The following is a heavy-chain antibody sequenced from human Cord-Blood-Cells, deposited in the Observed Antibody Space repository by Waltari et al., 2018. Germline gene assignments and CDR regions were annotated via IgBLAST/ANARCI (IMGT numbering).Heavy chain of an antibody. J-gene: IGHJ4*02. CDR3: ARGGNWNYFDY. V-gene: IGHV1-69*04. CDR2: IIPILGIA. Sequence: QVQLVQSGAEVKKPGSSVRVSCKAFGGTFSSYAIRWGRQAPGQGLEWMGGIIPILGIANYAQKFQGRVTITADESTSTAYMELSSLRSEDTAVYYCARGGNWNYFDYWGQGTLVTVSS. D-gene: IGHD1-20*01. CDR1: GGTFSSYA.